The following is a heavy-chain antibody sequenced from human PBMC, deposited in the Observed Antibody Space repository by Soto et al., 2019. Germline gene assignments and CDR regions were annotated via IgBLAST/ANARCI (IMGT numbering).Heavy chain of an antibody. V-gene: IGHV3-23*01. CDR2: ISGSGGST. CDR3: AKDRVGCSGGSCPNDAFDI. CDR1: GFTFSSYA. D-gene: IGHD2-15*01. J-gene: IGHJ3*02. Sequence: PGGSLRLSCAASGFTFSSYAMSWVRQAPGKGLEWVSAISGSGGSTYYADSVKGRFTISRDNSKNTLYLQMNSLRAEDTAVYYCAKDRVGCSGGSCPNDAFDIWGQGTMVTVSS.